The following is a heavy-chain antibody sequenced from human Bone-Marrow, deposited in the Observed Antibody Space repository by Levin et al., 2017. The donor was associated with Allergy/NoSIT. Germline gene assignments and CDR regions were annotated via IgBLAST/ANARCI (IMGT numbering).Heavy chain of an antibody. CDR3: ARGDNWNSAFDY. D-gene: IGHD1-7*01. CDR1: GFTFGNYA. V-gene: IGHV3-23*01. CDR2: ISFGGGAS. J-gene: IGHJ4*02. Sequence: GESLKISCAASGFTFGNYAMAWVRQAPGKGLEWVSIISFGGGASYYADSVKGRFTISRDNSKNTLYLQMNSLRAEDTAIYYCARGDNWNSAFDYWGQGNLVTASS.